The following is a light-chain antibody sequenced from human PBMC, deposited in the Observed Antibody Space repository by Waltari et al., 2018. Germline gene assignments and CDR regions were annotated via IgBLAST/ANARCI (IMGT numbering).Light chain of an antibody. V-gene: IGLV4-69*01. J-gene: IGLJ2*01. CDR3: QTWDTGTHVV. CDR1: SGHSSYA. Sequence: QVVLTQSPSASASLGASVTLTCTLSSGHSSYATAWHQQQPEKGPRYLMKVSSAGSHQKGDGIPDRFSGSSSGTERYLTISSVQSEDEADYYCQTWDTGTHVVFGGGTKLTVL. CDR2: VSSAGSH.